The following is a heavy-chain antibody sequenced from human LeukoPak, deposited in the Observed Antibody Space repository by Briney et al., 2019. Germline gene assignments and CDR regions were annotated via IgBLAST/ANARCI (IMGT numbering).Heavy chain of an antibody. CDR3: ASAYYGVYEGY. CDR2: ITSNSKTI. J-gene: IGHJ4*02. Sequence: PGGSLRLSCAASGFTFSTYDMNWVRQAPGKGLEWVSFITSNSKTIFYADSLKGRFTISRDTSKNTMYLQMNSLSAEDTAVYYCASAYYGVYEGYWVQGTLLIVSS. V-gene: IGHV3-48*01. CDR1: GFTFSTYD. D-gene: IGHD4-17*01.